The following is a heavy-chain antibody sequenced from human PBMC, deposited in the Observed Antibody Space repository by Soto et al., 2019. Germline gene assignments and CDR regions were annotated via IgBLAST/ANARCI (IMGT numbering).Heavy chain of an antibody. V-gene: IGHV1-18*04. Sequence: QVQLVQSGAEVKKPGASVKVSCKASGYTFTSYGISWVRQAPGQGLEWMVWISAYNGNTNYAQKLQGRVTMTTDTSTSTAYLALRSLRSDDTAVYYCARDCTNGVCYAVLNWFDPWGQGTLVTVSS. CDR3: ARDCTNGVCYAVLNWFDP. D-gene: IGHD2-8*01. J-gene: IGHJ5*02. CDR2: ISAYNGNT. CDR1: GYTFTSYG.